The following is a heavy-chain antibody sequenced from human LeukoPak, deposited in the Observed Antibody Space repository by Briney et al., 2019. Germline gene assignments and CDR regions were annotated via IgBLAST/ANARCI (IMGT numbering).Heavy chain of an antibody. CDR3: ASIDRGAYGYADY. CDR2: ISYSGTT. Sequence: PSETLSLTCTVSGGSISSDYWSCIRQPPGKGLEWIGFISYSGTTTYNPSLKSRLTISVDTSKSQFYLKVSSVTAADTAVYYCASIDRGAYGYADYWGQGTLVTVSS. CDR1: GGSISSDY. D-gene: IGHD5-18*01. V-gene: IGHV4-59*08. J-gene: IGHJ4*02.